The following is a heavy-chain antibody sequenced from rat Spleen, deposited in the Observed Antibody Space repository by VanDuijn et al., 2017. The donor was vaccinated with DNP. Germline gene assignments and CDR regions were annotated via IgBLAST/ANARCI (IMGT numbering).Heavy chain of an antibody. CDR2: ISNDGGST. CDR3: ATGWVFDY. J-gene: IGHJ2*01. D-gene: IGHD1-7*01. CDR1: GFTFSKYG. V-gene: IGHV5-27*01. Sequence: EVQLVVSGGGLVQPGRSMKVSCAASGFTFSKYGMAWVRQAPKKGLEWVAYISNDGGSTYYRDSVKGRFTISRDNAKRILFLEMDSLRSEDTATYYCATGWVFDYWGQGVMVTVSS.